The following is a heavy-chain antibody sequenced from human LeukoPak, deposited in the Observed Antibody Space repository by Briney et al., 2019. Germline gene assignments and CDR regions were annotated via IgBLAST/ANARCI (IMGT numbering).Heavy chain of an antibody. D-gene: IGHD3-16*01. J-gene: IGHJ4*02. Sequence: GGSLRLSCVASGFTVNSYAMSWVRQGPGKGLEWVSTISGSGDNTYCADSVRDRFTISRDTSKNTLYLQMDSLRAEDTAVYYCTKDHSEYVWWSYRRDDYWGQGTLVTVSS. CDR2: ISGSGDNT. V-gene: IGHV3-23*01. CDR1: GFTVNSYA. CDR3: TKDHSEYVWWSYRRDDY.